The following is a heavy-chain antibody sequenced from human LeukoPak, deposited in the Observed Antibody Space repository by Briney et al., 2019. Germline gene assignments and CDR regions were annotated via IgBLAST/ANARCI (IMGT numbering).Heavy chain of an antibody. Sequence: GGSLRLSCAASGFIFSSYWMHWVRQAPGKGLEWVANIKQDGSEKYYVDSVKGRFTISRDNAKNSLYLQMDNLRAEDTGVYFCARLPTFYYDSSGYHYDYWGQGTLVTVSS. D-gene: IGHD3-22*01. J-gene: IGHJ4*02. CDR1: GFIFSSYW. V-gene: IGHV3-7*03. CDR2: IKQDGSEK. CDR3: ARLPTFYYDSSGYHYDY.